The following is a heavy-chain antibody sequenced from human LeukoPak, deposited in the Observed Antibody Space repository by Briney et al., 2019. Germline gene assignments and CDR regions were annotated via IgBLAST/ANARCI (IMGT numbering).Heavy chain of an antibody. CDR3: ARAEKGGYYDSSGYDY. Sequence: GSLSLSCAASGFTFSTYSMNWVRPAPGEGLEWVSYISSSSATKYYAASVQGRFTIFRDNAKKSLYLQMNSLGAEDTAVYYCARAEKGGYYDSSGYDYWGQGTLVTVSS. CDR2: ISSSSATK. D-gene: IGHD3-22*01. V-gene: IGHV3-48*04. J-gene: IGHJ4*02. CDR1: GFTFSTYS.